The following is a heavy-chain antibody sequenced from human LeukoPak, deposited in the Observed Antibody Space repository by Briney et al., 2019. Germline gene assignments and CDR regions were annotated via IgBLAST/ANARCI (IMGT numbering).Heavy chain of an antibody. V-gene: IGHV3-23*01. CDR2: ISGSGDNT. CDR1: GFTFSGFA. J-gene: IGHJ4*01. D-gene: IGHD6-19*01. Sequence: GGSLRLSRAASGFTFSGFAMSWVRRTPGKGLEWVSGISGSGDNTLYADSVKGRFTISRDNSKNTLYLEMNSLRAEDTAVYYCAKGIYSSGWSYFDFWGHGTLVTVSS. CDR3: AKGIYSSGWSYFDF.